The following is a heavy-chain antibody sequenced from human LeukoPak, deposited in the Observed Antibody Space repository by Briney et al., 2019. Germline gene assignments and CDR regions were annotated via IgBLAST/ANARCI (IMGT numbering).Heavy chain of an antibody. CDR2: ISYDGSNK. D-gene: IGHD3-10*01. Sequence: GGSLRLSCAASGFTLSSYGMHWVRQAPGKGLEWVSVISYDGSNKYYAGSVKGRFTISRDNSKNTLYLQMNSLRAEDTAVYYCAKDLRGTMVRGVIGYWGQGTLVTVSS. V-gene: IGHV3-30*18. CDR3: AKDLRGTMVRGVIGY. J-gene: IGHJ4*02. CDR1: GFTLSSYG.